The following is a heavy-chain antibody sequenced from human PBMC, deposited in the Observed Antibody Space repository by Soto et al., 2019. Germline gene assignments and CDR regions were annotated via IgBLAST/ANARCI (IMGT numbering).Heavy chain of an antibody. D-gene: IGHD6-13*01. CDR3: ARSRSRWLQSYFDY. CDR1: GGTFSSYA. Sequence: SVKVSCKASGGTFSSYAISWVRQAPGQGLEWMGGIIPIFGTANYAQKFQGRVTITADESTSTAYMELSSLRSEDTAVYYCARSRSRWLQSYFDYWGQGTLVTVSS. CDR2: IIPIFGTA. J-gene: IGHJ4*02. V-gene: IGHV1-69*13.